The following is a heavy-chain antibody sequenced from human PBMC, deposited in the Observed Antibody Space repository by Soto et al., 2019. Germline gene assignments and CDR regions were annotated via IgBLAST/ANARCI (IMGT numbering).Heavy chain of an antibody. D-gene: IGHD4-17*01. Sequence: GAPVKVSCKASGYTFTSYGISWVRQAPGQGLEWMGWISAYNGNTNYAQKLQGRVTMTTDTSTSTAYMELRSLRSDDTAVYYCARDMTTVTTRAFDIWGQGTMVTVSS. CDR3: ARDMTTVTTRAFDI. CDR2: ISAYNGNT. CDR1: GYTFTSYG. V-gene: IGHV1-18*01. J-gene: IGHJ3*02.